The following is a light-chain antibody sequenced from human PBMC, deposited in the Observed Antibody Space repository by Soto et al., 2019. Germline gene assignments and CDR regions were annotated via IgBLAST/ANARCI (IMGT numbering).Light chain of an antibody. Sequence: ETVMTQSPATLSVSPGARATLSCRASQSVSTNLAWYQHKPGQAPRLLIYGASTRAIGIPTRFTGSGSGTEFTLTISSLQSEDFAIYYCQQHNNWPPWTLGQGTKVEI. CDR2: GAS. V-gene: IGKV3-15*01. CDR1: QSVSTN. J-gene: IGKJ1*01. CDR3: QQHNNWPPWT.